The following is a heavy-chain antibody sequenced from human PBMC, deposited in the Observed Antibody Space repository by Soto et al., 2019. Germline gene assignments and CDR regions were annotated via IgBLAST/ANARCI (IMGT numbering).Heavy chain of an antibody. Sequence: ASVMVSCKASGYTFTGYFMHWVRQAPGEGLEWMGWINPNSGATKYAPKFQGRVTMTRDTSNRTAYLELSRLTSDDTAIYYCARGGGTTLAPLPWGQGTPVTVSS. CDR2: INPNSGAT. V-gene: IGHV1-2*02. J-gene: IGHJ5*02. CDR1: GYTFTGYF. CDR3: ARGGGTTLAPLP. D-gene: IGHD3-16*01.